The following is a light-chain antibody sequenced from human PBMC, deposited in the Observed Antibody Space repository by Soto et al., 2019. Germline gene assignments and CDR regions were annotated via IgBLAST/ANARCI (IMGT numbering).Light chain of an antibody. CDR1: QSISSH. CDR3: QQRSNWPLT. Sequence: PGARATLSCRASQSISSHSAWYQQKPGQAPRLLIYDASNRAPGIPARFSGSGSGTDFTLTISSLEPEDFAVYYCQQRSNWPLTFGGGTKVEIK. J-gene: IGKJ4*01. CDR2: DAS. V-gene: IGKV3-11*01.